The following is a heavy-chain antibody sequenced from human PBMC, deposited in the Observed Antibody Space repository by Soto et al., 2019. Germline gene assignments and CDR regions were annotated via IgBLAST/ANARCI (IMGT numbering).Heavy chain of an antibody. CDR2: IKQDGSEK. V-gene: IGHV3-7*01. D-gene: IGHD3-10*01. CDR1: GFSFSSYW. Sequence: GGSLRLSCAASGFSFSSYWMSWVRQAPGKGLEWVANIKQDGSEKYYVDSVKGRFTISRDNAKNSLYLQMNSLRAEDTAVYYCARLDGLAYLDYWGQGTLVTVSS. CDR3: ARLDGLAYLDY. J-gene: IGHJ4*02.